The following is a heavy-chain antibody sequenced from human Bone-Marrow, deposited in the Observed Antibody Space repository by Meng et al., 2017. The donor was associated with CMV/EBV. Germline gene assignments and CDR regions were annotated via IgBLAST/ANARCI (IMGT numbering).Heavy chain of an antibody. CDR1: GGTFSSYA. CDR3: ARGDSSGYYYDEFDY. D-gene: IGHD3-22*01. J-gene: IGHJ4*02. CDR2: IIPIFGTA. V-gene: IGHV1-69*05. Sequence: SVKVTCKGSGGTFSSYAISWVRQAPGQGLEWMGGIIPIFGTANYAQKFQGRVTITTDESTSTAYMELSSLRSEDTAVYYCARGDSSGYYYDEFDYWGQGTLVTVSS.